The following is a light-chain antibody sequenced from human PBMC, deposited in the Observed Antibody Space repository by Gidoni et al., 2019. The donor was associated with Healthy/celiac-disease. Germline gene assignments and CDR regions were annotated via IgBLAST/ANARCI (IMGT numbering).Light chain of an antibody. V-gene: IGKV1-5*03. J-gene: IGKJ1*01. CDR3: QQYGT. Sequence: DIHMTQSPSTLSASVGDRVTITCRASQSISSWLAWYQQKPGKAPKLLIYKASSLESGVPSRFSGSGSGTEFTLTISSLQPDDFATYYCQQYGTFXQXTKVEIK. CDR1: QSISSW. CDR2: KAS.